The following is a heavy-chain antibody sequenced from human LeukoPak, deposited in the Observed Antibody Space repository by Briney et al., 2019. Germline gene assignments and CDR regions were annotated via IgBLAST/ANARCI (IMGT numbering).Heavy chain of an antibody. V-gene: IGHV3-7*01. D-gene: IGHD3-9*01. Sequence: GGSLRLSCAASGFTLSSYWMSWVRQAPGKGLEWVANIKQDGSEKYYVDSVKGRFTISRDNAKNSLYLQMNSLRAEDTAVYYCARGPIFDYWGQGTLVTVSS. CDR2: IKQDGSEK. CDR3: ARGPIFDY. J-gene: IGHJ4*02. CDR1: GFTLSSYW.